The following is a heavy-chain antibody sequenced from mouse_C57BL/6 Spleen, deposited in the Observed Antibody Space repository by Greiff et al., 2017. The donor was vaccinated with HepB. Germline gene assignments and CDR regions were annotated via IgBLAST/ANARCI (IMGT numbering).Heavy chain of an antibody. V-gene: IGHV5-9*01. J-gene: IGHJ3*01. D-gene: IGHD1-1*01. CDR3: ARQGGYGSSGFAY. Sequence: EVKLVESGGGLVKPGGSLKLSCAASGFTFSSYTMSWVRQTPEKRLEWVATISGGGGNTYYPDSVKGRFTISRDNAKNTLYLQLSSLRSEDTALYYCARQGGYGSSGFAYWGQGTLVTVSA. CDR2: ISGGGGNT. CDR1: GFTFSSYT.